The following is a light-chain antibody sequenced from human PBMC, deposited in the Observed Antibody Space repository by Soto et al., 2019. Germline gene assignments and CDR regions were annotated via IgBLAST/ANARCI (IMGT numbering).Light chain of an antibody. Sequence: EIVLTQSPGTLSLSPGERATLSCRASRSVNSNYLAWYQQKTGQAPRLLIYGASSRATGIPDRFSGRGSGTDFTLTISRLEPEDFAVYYCQQFGRSPPITFGQGTRLEIK. CDR3: QQFGRSPPIT. CDR1: RSVNSNY. CDR2: GAS. V-gene: IGKV3-20*01. J-gene: IGKJ5*01.